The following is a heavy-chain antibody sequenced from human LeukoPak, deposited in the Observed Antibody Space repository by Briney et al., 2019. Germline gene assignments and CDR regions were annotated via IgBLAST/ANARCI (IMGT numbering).Heavy chain of an antibody. Sequence: GGSLRLSCAASGFTFSSYWMHWVRQAPGKGLVWVSRINSDGSSTSYADSVKGRFTISRDNAKNTLYLQMNSLRAEDTAVYYCARDIVVVVAATSNWFDPWGQGTLVTVSS. CDR3: ARDIVVVVAATSNWFDP. CDR2: INSDGSST. D-gene: IGHD2-15*01. CDR1: GFTFSSYW. V-gene: IGHV3-74*01. J-gene: IGHJ5*02.